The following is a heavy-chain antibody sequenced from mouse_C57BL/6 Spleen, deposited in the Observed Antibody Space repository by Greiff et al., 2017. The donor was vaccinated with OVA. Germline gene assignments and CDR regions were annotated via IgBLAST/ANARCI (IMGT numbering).Heavy chain of an antibody. Sequence: VQLQQSGAELARPGASVKLSCKASGYTFTSYGISWVKQRTGQGLEWIGEIYPRSGNTYYNEKFKGKATLTADKSSSTAYMELRSLTSEDSAVYFCARDDYDGRYFDVWGTGTTVTVSS. CDR3: ARDDYDGRYFDV. CDR1: GYTFTSYG. V-gene: IGHV1-81*01. CDR2: IYPRSGNT. J-gene: IGHJ1*03. D-gene: IGHD2-4*01.